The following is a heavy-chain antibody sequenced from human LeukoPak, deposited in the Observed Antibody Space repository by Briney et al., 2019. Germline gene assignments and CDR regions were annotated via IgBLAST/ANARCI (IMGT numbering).Heavy chain of an antibody. V-gene: IGHV3-23*01. D-gene: IGHD2-15*01. CDR3: AKGDNFGRVAASFDS. Sequence: PGGSLRLSCVASGFTFHKFAMTWVRQAPGKGLEWVSTITGSGGDTYIADSVKGRFFISRDNSKNTLSVQMNSLRVDDTAVYYCAKGDNFGRVAASFDSWGQGTMVTVSS. J-gene: IGHJ3*01. CDR2: ITGSGGDT. CDR1: GFTFHKFA.